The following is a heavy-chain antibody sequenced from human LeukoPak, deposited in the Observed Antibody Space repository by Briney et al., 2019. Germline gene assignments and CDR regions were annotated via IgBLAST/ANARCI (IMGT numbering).Heavy chain of an antibody. Sequence: GVSLKLSCAASGFIFSGSDMHWVRQASGKGLEWVGRVTIKANNYATAYVASGEGRFTTSRDDSENTAYLQMNSLKTEDTAVYYCTTYRSGHYWGQGTLVSVSS. V-gene: IGHV3-73*01. J-gene: IGHJ4*02. CDR3: TTYRSGHY. CDR2: VTIKANNYAT. D-gene: IGHD6-19*01. CDR1: GFIFSGSD.